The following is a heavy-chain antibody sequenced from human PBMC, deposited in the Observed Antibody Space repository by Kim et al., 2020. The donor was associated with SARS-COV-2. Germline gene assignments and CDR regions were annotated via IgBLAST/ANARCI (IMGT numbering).Heavy chain of an antibody. V-gene: IGHV1-2*02. CDR3: ARDRRDGYNRNPDY. Sequence: AQKFQGRVTMTRDTSISTAYMELSRLRSDDTAVYYCARDRRDGYNRNPDYWGQGTLVTVSS. D-gene: IGHD5-12*01. J-gene: IGHJ4*02.